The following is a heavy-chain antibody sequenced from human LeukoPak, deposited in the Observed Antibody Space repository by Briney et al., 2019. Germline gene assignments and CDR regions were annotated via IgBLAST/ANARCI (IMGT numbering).Heavy chain of an antibody. D-gene: IGHD2-15*01. CDR1: GFTFSNAW. CDR3: NSVMVAAPRSDY. CDR2: IKSKTDVGTT. Sequence: GGSLRLSCAASGFTFSNAWMTWVRQAPGKGLECVGRIKSKTDVGTTDYAAPVKGRFTISRDDSKNTLYLQMDSLKNEDTAVYYCNSVMVAAPRSDYWGQGTLVTVSP. J-gene: IGHJ4*02. V-gene: IGHV3-15*01.